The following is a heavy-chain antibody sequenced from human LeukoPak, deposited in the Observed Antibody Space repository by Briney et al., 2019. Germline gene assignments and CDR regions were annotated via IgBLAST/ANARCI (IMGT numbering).Heavy chain of an antibody. J-gene: IGHJ4*02. CDR1: GGSISSYY. V-gene: IGHV4-59*12. CDR3: ARDDTGVIRGIRFHY. CDR2: IYHSGST. D-gene: IGHD3-10*01. Sequence: PSETLSLTCTVSGGSISSYYWSWIRQPPGKGLEWIGEIYHSGSTNHNPSLKSRVTISVDKSKSQFSLNLSSVTAADTAVYYCARDDTGVIRGIRFHYWGQGTLVTVSS.